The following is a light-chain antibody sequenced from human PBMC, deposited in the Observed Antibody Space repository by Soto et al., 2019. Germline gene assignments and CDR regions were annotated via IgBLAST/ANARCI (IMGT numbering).Light chain of an antibody. J-gene: IGLJ1*01. Sequence: VGTHEPSLTVSRGGTVTLTCGSSTGAVTNGHYPYWFQQKPGQAPRTLIYDTTNRHSWTPARFSGSLLGGKAALTLSGGQPEDEAEYYCLLFYNGPYVFGTGTKVTVL. V-gene: IGLV7-46*01. CDR1: TGAVTNGHY. CDR2: DTT. CDR3: LLFYNGPYV.